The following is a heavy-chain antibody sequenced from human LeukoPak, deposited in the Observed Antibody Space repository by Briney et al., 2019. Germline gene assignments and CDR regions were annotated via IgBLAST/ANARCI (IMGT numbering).Heavy chain of an antibody. D-gene: IGHD6-6*01. J-gene: IGHJ4*02. CDR1: GFTFSRYA. CDR3: AKDFEGIVPRHFDY. Sequence: GGSLRLSCAASGFTFSRYAVTWVRRAPGKGLEWVSAISASGSNTYYADSVEGRFNISRDNSKNTLYLQMNSLRAEDTAVYYCAKDFEGIVPRHFDYWGQGTLVTVSS. V-gene: IGHV3-23*01. CDR2: ISASGSNT.